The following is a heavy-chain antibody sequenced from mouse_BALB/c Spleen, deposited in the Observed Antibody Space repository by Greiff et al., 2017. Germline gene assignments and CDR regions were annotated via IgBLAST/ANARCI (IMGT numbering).Heavy chain of an antibody. Sequence: EVKLMESGGGLVKLGGSLKLSCAASGFTFSSYYMSWVRQTPEKRLELVAAINSNGGSTYYPDTVKGRFTISRDNAKNTLYLQMSSLKSEDTALYYCARQSLTTAHFDYWGQGTTLTVSS. CDR1: GFTFSSYY. V-gene: IGHV5-6-2*01. J-gene: IGHJ2*01. CDR2: INSNGGST. D-gene: IGHD1-2*01. CDR3: ARQSLTTAHFDY.